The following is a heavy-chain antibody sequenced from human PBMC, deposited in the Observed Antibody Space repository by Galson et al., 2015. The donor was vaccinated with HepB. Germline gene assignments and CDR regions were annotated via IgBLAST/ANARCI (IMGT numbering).Heavy chain of an antibody. CDR2: ISSSSSYI. CDR1: GFTFSSYS. CDR3: ARDGKYSYVNYGMDV. D-gene: IGHD5-18*01. J-gene: IGHJ6*02. Sequence: SLRLSCAASGFTFSSYSMNWVRQAPGKGLEWVSSISSSSSYIYYADSVKGRFTISRDNAKNSLYLQMNSLRAEDTAVYYCARDGKYSYVNYGMDVWGQGTTVTVSS. V-gene: IGHV3-21*01.